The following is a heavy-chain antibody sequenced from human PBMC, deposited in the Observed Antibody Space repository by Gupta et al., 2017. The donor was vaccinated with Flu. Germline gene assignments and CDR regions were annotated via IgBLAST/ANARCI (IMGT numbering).Heavy chain of an antibody. Sequence: VRQVPGKGPEWVSYISGRGTTVYYAESVKGRFTISREKDKNSLYLQMNSMRAEDKAVYYCASYYYDNDDKYVWGQGTLVTVSS. CDR3: ASYYYDNDDKYV. V-gene: IGHV3-48*03. D-gene: IGHD3-22*01. CDR2: ISGRGTTV. J-gene: IGHJ4*02.